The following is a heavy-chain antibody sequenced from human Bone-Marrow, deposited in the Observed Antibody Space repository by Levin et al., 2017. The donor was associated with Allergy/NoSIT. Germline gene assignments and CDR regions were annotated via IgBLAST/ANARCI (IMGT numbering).Heavy chain of an antibody. V-gene: IGHV4-38-2*02. CDR1: GYSISSGYY. CDR2: IYHSGST. J-gene: IGHJ5*02. D-gene: IGHD6-19*01. Sequence: KAGGSLRLSCTVSGYSISSGYYWGWIRQPPGKGLEWIGSIYHSGSTYYNPSLKSRVTISVDTSKNQFSLKLSSVTAADTAVYYCARAFVAGTVVWFDPWGQGTLVTVSS. CDR3: ARAFVAGTVVWFDP.